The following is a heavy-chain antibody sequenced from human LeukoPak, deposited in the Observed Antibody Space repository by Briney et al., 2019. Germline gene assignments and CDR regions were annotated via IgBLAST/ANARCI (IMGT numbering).Heavy chain of an antibody. D-gene: IGHD7-27*01. CDR1: GITFTNAW. CDR3: ATAPGSWGLAPLGY. V-gene: IGHV3-15*01. CDR2: IRSKIDGGTS. Sequence: GGSLRLSCAVSGITFTNAWMNWVRQAPGKGLEWVGRIRSKIDGGTSDLAASVRGRFTISRDDSENTLYLQMNSLDTEDTAVYYCATAPGSWGLAPLGYWGRGILVTVSS. J-gene: IGHJ4*02.